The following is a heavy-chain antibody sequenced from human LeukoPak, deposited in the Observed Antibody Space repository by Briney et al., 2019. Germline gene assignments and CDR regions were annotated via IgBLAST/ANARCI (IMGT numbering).Heavy chain of an antibody. CDR2: IKSKTDGGTT. CDR3: SYYDSSGYYYGDAFDI. J-gene: IGHJ3*02. CDR1: GFTFSNAW. Sequence: GGSLRLSCAASGFTFSNAWMNRVRLAPGKGLEWVGRIKSKTDGGTTDYAAPVKGRFTISRDDSKNTLYLQMNSLKTEDTAVYYCSYYDSSGYYYGDAFDIWGQGTMVTVSS. D-gene: IGHD3-22*01. V-gene: IGHV3-15*07.